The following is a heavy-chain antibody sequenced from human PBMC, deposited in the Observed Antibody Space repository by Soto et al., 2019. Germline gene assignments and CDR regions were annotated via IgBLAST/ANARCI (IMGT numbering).Heavy chain of an antibody. CDR1: GYTFTNYA. CDR3: ARAAYCGSDSCSDAFDI. J-gene: IGHJ3*02. V-gene: IGHV1-3*01. Sequence: QVQLVQSGAEVKKSGASVKVSCKASGYTFTNYAMHWVRQAPGQRLEWMGWINAGNGNTKYSQQFQGRVTITRDTSASTAYLELGRLRSEDTAVYYCARAAYCGSDSCSDAFDIWGQGTVVTVSS. CDR2: INAGNGNT. D-gene: IGHD2-21*02.